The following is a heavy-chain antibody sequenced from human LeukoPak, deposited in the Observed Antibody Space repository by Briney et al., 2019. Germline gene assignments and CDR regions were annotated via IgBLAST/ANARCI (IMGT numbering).Heavy chain of an antibody. CDR3: ARGSGSYSGGGHAY. CDR2: ISLDGSDK. J-gene: IGHJ4*02. CDR1: GFTFSSYA. Sequence: GGSLRLSCAASGFTFSSYAMHWVRQAPGKGLEWVAVISLDGSDKYYADSVKGRFTISRDDSKNTLYMQMNSLRAEDTAFYYCARGSGSYSGGGHAYWGQGPLVTVSS. D-gene: IGHD1-26*01. V-gene: IGHV3-30*04.